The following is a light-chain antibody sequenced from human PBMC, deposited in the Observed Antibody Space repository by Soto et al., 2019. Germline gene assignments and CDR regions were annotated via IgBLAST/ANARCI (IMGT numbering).Light chain of an antibody. Sequence: QSVLTQPPSASGSPGQSVAISCTGTSSDVGGYNYVSWYQQHPGKAPKLIIYEVTNRPSGISNRFSGSKSGDTASLTISGLQAEDEADYYCYSYRSGSAHVFGTGTKVTVL. V-gene: IGLV2-14*01. CDR1: SSDVGGYNY. CDR3: YSYRSGSAHV. J-gene: IGLJ1*01. CDR2: EVT.